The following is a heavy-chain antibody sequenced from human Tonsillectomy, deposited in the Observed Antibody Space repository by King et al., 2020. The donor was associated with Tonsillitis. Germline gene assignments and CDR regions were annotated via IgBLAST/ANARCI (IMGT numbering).Heavy chain of an antibody. Sequence: LQLVQSGAEVKKPGASVKVSCKASGYTFTDYFMHWVRQAPGQGLVWTGWFSPDSGGTNSSQKFQGRLTMTRATSISTAYMELSRLGSDDTAVYYCAREDYYDSSGYDEQFDYWGQGTLVTVSS. D-gene: IGHD3-22*01. CDR1: GYTFTDYF. V-gene: IGHV1-2*02. CDR3: AREDYYDSSGYDEQFDY. CDR2: FSPDSGGT. J-gene: IGHJ4*02.